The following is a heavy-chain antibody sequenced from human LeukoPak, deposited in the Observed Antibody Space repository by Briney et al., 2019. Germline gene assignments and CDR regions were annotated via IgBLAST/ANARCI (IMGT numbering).Heavy chain of an antibody. CDR3: AKASWVSSTDAVQ. CDR2: IRGNGDT. CDR1: GLSFSSFA. Sequence: GGSLRLSCAASGLSFSSFAMNWVRQGPARGLEWVSSIRGNGDTFYADSVKGRFTLFSDSSTNTVYFQLNNLRVEDTAIYYCAKASWVSSTDAVQWGQGTLVTVSS. V-gene: IGHV3-23*01. J-gene: IGHJ4*02. D-gene: IGHD3-16*01.